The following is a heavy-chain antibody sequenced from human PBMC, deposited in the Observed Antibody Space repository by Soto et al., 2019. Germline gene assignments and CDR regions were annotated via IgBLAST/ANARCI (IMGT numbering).Heavy chain of an antibody. CDR2: ISAYNGNT. Sequence: QVQLVQSGAEVKKPGASVKVSCKASGYTFTSYGISWVRQAPGQGLEWMGWISAYNGNTNYAQKLQGRVTMTTDTSTSTAYMELRSLRSDDTAVYYCARDSSSWNNDYDYGMDVWGQGTTVTVSS. CDR3: ARDSSSWNNDYDYGMDV. D-gene: IGHD6-13*01. J-gene: IGHJ6*02. V-gene: IGHV1-18*01. CDR1: GYTFTSYG.